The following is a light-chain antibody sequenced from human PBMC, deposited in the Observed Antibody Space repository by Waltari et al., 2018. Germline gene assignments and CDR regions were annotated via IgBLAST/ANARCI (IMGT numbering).Light chain of an antibody. Sequence: DIQMTQSPSSLSASVGDRVTITCRASQNINSNLHWYQQKPGKAPNLLIYAASNLQSGVPSRFSGSGSGTEFTLTISSLQPEDFATYYCQQGYSTLWTFGQGTKVEI. CDR1: QNINSN. J-gene: IGKJ1*01. CDR3: QQGYSTLWT. V-gene: IGKV1-39*01. CDR2: AAS.